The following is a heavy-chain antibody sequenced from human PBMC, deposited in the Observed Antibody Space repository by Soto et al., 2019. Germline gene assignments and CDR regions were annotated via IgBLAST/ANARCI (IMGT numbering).Heavy chain of an antibody. J-gene: IGHJ5*02. CDR3: ARVLRYCSSTTCSRPPGWWLRLGGWLDP. CDR2: INHSGST. V-gene: IGHV4-34*01. CDR1: GGSFSGYY. Sequence: SETLSLTCAVYGGSFSGYYWSWIRQPPGKGLEWIGEINHSGSTNYNPSLKSRVTISVDTSKNQFSLKLSSVTAADTAVYYCARVLRYCSSTTCSRPPGWWLRLGGWLDPWGQGTLAAVSS. D-gene: IGHD2-2*01.